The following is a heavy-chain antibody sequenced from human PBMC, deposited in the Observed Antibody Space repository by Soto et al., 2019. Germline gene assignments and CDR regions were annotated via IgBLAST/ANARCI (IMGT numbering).Heavy chain of an antibody. CDR1: GFTFSSYG. D-gene: IGHD6-13*01. CDR3: ARDRGIAAEGAVWFDP. V-gene: IGHV3-33*01. Sequence: QVQLVASGGVVVQPGRSLRLSCAASGFTFSSYGMHWVRQAPGKGLEWVAVIWYDGSNKYYADSVKGRFTISRDNSKNTLYLQMNSLRAEDTAVYYCARDRGIAAEGAVWFDPWGQGTLVTVSS. CDR2: IWYDGSNK. J-gene: IGHJ5*02.